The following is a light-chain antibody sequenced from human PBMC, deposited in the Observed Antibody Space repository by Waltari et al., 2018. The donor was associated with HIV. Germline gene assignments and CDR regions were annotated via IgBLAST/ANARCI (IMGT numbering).Light chain of an antibody. CDR2: DND. Sequence: QSVLTQPPSVSAAPGQKVSISCSGSNSNIGNNYVSWYQQLPGTAPKVLIYDNDKRPSKIPDRFSGSKSGTSATLGITGLQTGDEADYYCGTWDSGLSGGVFGGGTKLTVL. J-gene: IGLJ3*02. V-gene: IGLV1-51*01. CDR1: NSNIGNNY. CDR3: GTWDSGLSGGV.